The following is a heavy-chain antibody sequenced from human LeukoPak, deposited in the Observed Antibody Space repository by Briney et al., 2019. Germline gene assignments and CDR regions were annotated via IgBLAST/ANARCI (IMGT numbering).Heavy chain of an antibody. V-gene: IGHV4-4*07. D-gene: IGHD6-6*01. CDR2: IYTSGST. J-gene: IGHJ4*02. Sequence: PSETLSLTCSVSGDSISGYYWSWIRQPAGKGLEWIGRIYTSGSTNYNPSLKSRVTISVDTSKNQFSLNLTSVTAADTAVYYCARAMSIAARLQTIFDYWGQGTLVTVSS. CDR3: ARAMSIAARLQTIFDY. CDR1: GDSISGYY.